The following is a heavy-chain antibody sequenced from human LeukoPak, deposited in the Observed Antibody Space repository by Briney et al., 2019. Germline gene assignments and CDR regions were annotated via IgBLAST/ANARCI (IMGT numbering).Heavy chain of an antibody. D-gene: IGHD2-2*02. Sequence: PGGSLRLSCAAAGSTLDRYTMHWVRQPPGKGLEWVSLINWDGGTTYYAGSVKGRFTIPRDNNKNSLYLQMNSLRTEDTALYYCAKDIGCSSTTCYIDSWGQGTLVTVSS. CDR3: AKDIGCSSTTCYIDS. CDR1: GSTLDRYT. CDR2: INWDGGTT. V-gene: IGHV3-43*01. J-gene: IGHJ4*02.